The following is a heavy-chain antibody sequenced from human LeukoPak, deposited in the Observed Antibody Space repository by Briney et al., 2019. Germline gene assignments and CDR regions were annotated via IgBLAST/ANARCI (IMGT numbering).Heavy chain of an antibody. CDR3: AGGYSSSSADY. D-gene: IGHD6-6*01. V-gene: IGHV3-9*01. Sequence: PGGSLRLSCAASGFTFDDYAMHWVRQAPGKGLEWVSGISWNSGSIGYADSVKGRFTISRDNAKNSLYLQMNSLGAEDTALYYCAGGYSSSSADYWGQGTLVTVSS. CDR1: GFTFDDYA. CDR2: ISWNSGSI. J-gene: IGHJ4*02.